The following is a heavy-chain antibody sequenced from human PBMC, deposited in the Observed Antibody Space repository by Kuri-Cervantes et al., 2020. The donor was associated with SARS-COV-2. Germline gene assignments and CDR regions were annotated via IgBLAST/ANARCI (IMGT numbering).Heavy chain of an antibody. CDR1: GFTFSSYW. V-gene: IGHV3-74*01. J-gene: IGHJ4*02. CDR3: TTENRAYSNFLAQFYFDY. CDR2: INSDGSST. D-gene: IGHD4-11*01. Sequence: GGSLRLSCAASGFTFSSYWMHWVRQAPGKGLVWVSRINSDGSSTSYADSVKGRFTISRDNSKNTLYLQMNSLKTEDTAVYYCTTENRAYSNFLAQFYFDYWGQGTLVTVSS.